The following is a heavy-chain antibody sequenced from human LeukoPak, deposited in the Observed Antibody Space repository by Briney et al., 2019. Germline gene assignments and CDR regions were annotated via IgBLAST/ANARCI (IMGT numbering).Heavy chain of an antibody. V-gene: IGHV3-23*01. J-gene: IGHJ6*02. CDR3: AKYVSAKGPPYALDV. CDR1: GFTFSSYE. Sequence: PGGSLRLSCAASGFTFSSYEMNWVRQAPGKGLEWVSGISASGGSTWYADSVKGRFTISRDNSKNTLYLQMNSLKAEDTAVYYCAKYVSAKGPPYALDVWGQGTTVTVSS. D-gene: IGHD2/OR15-2a*01. CDR2: ISASGGST.